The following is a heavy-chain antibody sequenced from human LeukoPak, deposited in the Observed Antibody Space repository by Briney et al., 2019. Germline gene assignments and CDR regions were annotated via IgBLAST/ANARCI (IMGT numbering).Heavy chain of an antibody. Sequence: PGGSLRLSCSASGFTFSDYYMSWIRQAPGKGLEWVSYISSSGSIIYYADSVKGRFTISRDNAKNSMYLQMNSLRAEDTAVYYCARGQYDRSPFLQHWGQGTLVTVSS. J-gene: IGHJ1*01. D-gene: IGHD3-22*01. CDR3: ARGQYDRSPFLQH. CDR2: ISSSGSII. CDR1: GFTFSDYY. V-gene: IGHV3-11*01.